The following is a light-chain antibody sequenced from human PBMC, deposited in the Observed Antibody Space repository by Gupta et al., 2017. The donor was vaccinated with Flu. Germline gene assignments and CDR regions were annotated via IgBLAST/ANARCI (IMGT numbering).Light chain of an antibody. CDR1: HGISSW. CDR2: AAS. J-gene: IGKJ1*01. Sequence: DIRVTQPPSSVSASVGDRVTITCRASHGISSWLAWYQQKPGKAPKRLIYAASSLQSGLPSRFSGSGSGTHFTLTISSLQPEDFATYYCQQANSFPRTFGQGTKVEIK. V-gene: IGKV1-12*01. CDR3: QQANSFPRT.